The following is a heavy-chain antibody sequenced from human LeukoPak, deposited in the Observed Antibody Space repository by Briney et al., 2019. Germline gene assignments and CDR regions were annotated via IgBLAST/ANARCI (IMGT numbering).Heavy chain of an antibody. J-gene: IGHJ6*02. V-gene: IGHV1-18*01. D-gene: IGHD3-10*01. CDR2: TSAYNGNT. Sequence: ASVKVSCKASGYTFTSSGISWVRQAPGQGLESMGWTSAYNGNTNYAQKLQGRVTMTTDTSTSTAYMELRSLRSDATAVYYCARDKELLWFAALGYYGMDVCGQGTTVTVSS. CDR3: ARDKELLWFAALGYYGMDV. CDR1: GYTFTSSG.